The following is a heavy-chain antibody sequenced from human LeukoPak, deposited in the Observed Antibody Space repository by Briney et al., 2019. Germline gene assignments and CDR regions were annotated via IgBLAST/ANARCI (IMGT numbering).Heavy chain of an antibody. CDR3: ARDRVTMIDF. CDR1: GFTFSSYG. CDR2: IWYDRSNK. V-gene: IGHV3-33*01. Sequence: HPGRSLRLSCAASGFTFSSYGMHWVRQAPGKGLEWVAVIWYDRSNKYYADSVKGRFTISRNNSKNTLYLQMNSLRAEDTAVYYCARDRVTMIDFWGQGTLVTVSS. J-gene: IGHJ4*02. D-gene: IGHD3-22*01.